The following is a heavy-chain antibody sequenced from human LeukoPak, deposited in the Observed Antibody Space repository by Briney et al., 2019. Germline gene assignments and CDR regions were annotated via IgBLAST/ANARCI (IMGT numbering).Heavy chain of an antibody. V-gene: IGHV4-39*07. Sequence: SETLSLTCTVSGASISTNSYYWGWIRQPPGKGLEWIGSIYYSGSTYYNPSLKSRVTISLDTSKNQFSLKLSSVTAADTAVYYCTSHDSGSYYRFDYWGQGTLVTVSS. CDR2: IYYSGST. D-gene: IGHD1-26*01. CDR1: GASISTNSYY. CDR3: TSHDSGSYYRFDY. J-gene: IGHJ4*02.